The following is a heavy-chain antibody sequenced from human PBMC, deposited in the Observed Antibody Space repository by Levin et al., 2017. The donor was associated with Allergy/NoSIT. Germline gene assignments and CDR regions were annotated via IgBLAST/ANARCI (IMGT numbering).Heavy chain of an antibody. CDR3: AGEYSSSAAY. Sequence: PSETLSLTCTVSGDSISSGTHHWGWVRQPPGKALEWIGSIYYTGTTYYRPSLRGRIALSVDTSKNQFSLRLTSVTAADTAMYYCAGEYSSSAAYWGQGTLVTVSS. V-gene: IGHV4-39*07. D-gene: IGHD6-6*01. CDR1: GDSISSGTHH. J-gene: IGHJ4*02. CDR2: IYYTGTT.